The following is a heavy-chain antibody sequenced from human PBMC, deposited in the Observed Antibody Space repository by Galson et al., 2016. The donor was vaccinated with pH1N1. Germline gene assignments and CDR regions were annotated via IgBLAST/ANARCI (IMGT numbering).Heavy chain of an antibody. CDR1: GGSISSDSDY. V-gene: IGHV4-61*02. Sequence: TLSLTCTVSGGSISSDSDYWNWIRQPAGKGLEWIGRMYTSWTTTYDPSLESRVSTSVHTSKNQFPLRLSSVTAADTAVYFCARDRVALTGIFDYWGQGALVTVSS. CDR3: ARDRVALTGIFDY. CDR2: MYTSWTT. D-gene: IGHD3-10*01. J-gene: IGHJ4*02.